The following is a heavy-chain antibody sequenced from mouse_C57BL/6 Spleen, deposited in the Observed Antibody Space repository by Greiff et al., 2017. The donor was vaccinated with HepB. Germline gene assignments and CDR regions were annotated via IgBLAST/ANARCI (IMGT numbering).Heavy chain of an antibody. Sequence: QVQLQQSGPGLVQPSQSLSITCTVSGFSLTSYGVHWVRQSPGKGLEWLGVIWSGGSTDYNAAFISRLSISKDNSKSQVFFKMNSLQADDTAIYYCARKNPGSHVFDYWGQGTTLTVSS. CDR3: ARKNPGSHVFDY. V-gene: IGHV2-2*01. CDR2: IWSGGST. CDR1: GFSLTSYG. D-gene: IGHD1-1*01. J-gene: IGHJ2*01.